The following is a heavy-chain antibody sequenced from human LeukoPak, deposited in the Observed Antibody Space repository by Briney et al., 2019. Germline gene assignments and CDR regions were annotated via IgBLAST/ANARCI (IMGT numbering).Heavy chain of an antibody. CDR2: IYPGDSDT. CDR3: ARGRRQQLVYLDY. V-gene: IGHV5-51*01. Sequence: PGESLKISWKGSGYSFTSYWIGWVRQMPGKGLEWMGIIYPGDSDTRYSPSFQGQVTISADKSISTAYLQWSSLKASDTAMYYCARGRRQQLVYLDYWGQGTLVTVSS. J-gene: IGHJ4*02. D-gene: IGHD6-13*01. CDR1: GYSFTSYW.